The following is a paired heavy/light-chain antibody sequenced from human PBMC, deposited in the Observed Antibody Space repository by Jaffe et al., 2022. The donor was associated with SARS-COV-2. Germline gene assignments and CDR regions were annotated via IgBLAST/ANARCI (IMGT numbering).Light chain of an antibody. CDR2: DVS. CDR1: SSDVGGYNY. V-gene: IGLV2-14*03. J-gene: IGLJ3*02. Sequence: QSALTQPASVSGSPGQSITISCTGTSSDVGGYNYVSWYQHHPGTAPKVMIYDVSNRPSGVSNRFSGSKSGNTASLTISGLQAEDEADYYCSSYTSSSTLVFGGGTKLTVL. CDR3: SSYTSSSTLV.
Heavy chain of an antibody. D-gene: IGHD2-2*02. J-gene: IGHJ4*02. V-gene: IGHV3-30*03. Sequence: QVQLVESGGGEVQPGTSLRLSCEASGFTFSRYGMHWVRQAPGKGLEWMAIMSSDGNKKYYVDSVKGRFTISRDNSKSTLYLQMNSLRLEDTAVYYCATDYCTSPSCYTLDYWGQGTLVTVSS. CDR3: ATDYCTSPSCYTLDY. CDR2: MSSDGNKK. CDR1: GFTFSRYG.